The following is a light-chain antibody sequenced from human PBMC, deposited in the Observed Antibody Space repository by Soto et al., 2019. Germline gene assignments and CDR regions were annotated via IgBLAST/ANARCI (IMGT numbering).Light chain of an antibody. J-gene: IGLJ3*02. CDR2: EGT. Sequence: QSALTQPASVSGSPGQSITISCTGTSSDVGSYDLVSWYQQFPGKAPKLMIYEGTKRPSGVSDRFSGSKSGNTASLTISGLQAEDEAHYYCCLYAGSNTVFGGGTILTVL. CDR1: SSDVGSYDL. V-gene: IGLV2-23*01. CDR3: CLYAGSNTV.